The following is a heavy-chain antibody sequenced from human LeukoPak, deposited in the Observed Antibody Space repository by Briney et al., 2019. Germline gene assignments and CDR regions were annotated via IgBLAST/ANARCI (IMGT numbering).Heavy chain of an antibody. Sequence: GRSLRLSCAASGFTFSAFSMNWVCQAPGKGLEWVSAISSSSSDIYYTDSVKGRFTISRDNANNFLYLQVSSLRAEDTAVYYCATGYTSGTRIDYWGQGTLVSVSS. CDR2: ISSSSSDI. V-gene: IGHV3-21*01. D-gene: IGHD6-19*01. CDR3: ATGYTSGTRIDY. CDR1: GFTFSAFS. J-gene: IGHJ4*02.